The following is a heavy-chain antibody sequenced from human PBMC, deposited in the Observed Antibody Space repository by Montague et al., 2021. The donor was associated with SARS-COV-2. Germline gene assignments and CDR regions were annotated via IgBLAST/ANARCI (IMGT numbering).Heavy chain of an antibody. V-gene: IGHV4-61*01. Sequence: SETLSLTCTVSGGSVSSGSYYWSWIRRPPGKGLEWIGCIFHSGRTYYNPSLKGRVSMSVDTSKNQVSLRLSSLTAADTAVYYCARGGYYDNTGYYSDYYYNMDVWGQGTTVTVSS. J-gene: IGHJ6*02. D-gene: IGHD3-22*01. CDR2: IFHSGRT. CDR1: GGSVSSGSYY. CDR3: ARGGYYDNTGYYSDYYYNMDV.